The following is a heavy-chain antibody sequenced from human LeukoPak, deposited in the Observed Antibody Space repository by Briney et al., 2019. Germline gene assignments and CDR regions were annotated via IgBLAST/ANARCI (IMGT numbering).Heavy chain of an antibody. CDR2: IYYSGST. D-gene: IGHD3-3*01. CDR3: ARDSSYYDFWSGYQYTPHMDV. CDR1: GGSISTGSYY. V-gene: IGHV4-61*10. Sequence: SETLSLTCTVSGGSISTGSYYWSWIRQPAGKGLEWIGYIYYSGSTNYNPSLKSRVTISVDTSKNQFSLKLSSVTAADTAVYYCARDSSYYDFWSGYQYTPHMDVWGKGTTVTVSS. J-gene: IGHJ6*03.